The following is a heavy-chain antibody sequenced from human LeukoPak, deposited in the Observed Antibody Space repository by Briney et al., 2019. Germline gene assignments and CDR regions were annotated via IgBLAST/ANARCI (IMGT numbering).Heavy chain of an antibody. CDR2: MYYSGST. V-gene: IGHV4-59*12. Sequence: SETLSLTCTVSGDSISSYYWSWIRQPPGKGLEWIGYMYYSGSTSYNPSLKSRVTMSVDTSKNQFSLKLSSVTAADTAVYYCVRGYYYDSSGYWVRAFDVWGQGTMVTVSS. D-gene: IGHD3-22*01. CDR3: VRGYYYDSSGYWVRAFDV. CDR1: GDSISSYY. J-gene: IGHJ3*01.